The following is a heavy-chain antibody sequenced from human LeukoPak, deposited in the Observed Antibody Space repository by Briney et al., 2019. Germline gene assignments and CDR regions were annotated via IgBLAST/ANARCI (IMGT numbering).Heavy chain of an antibody. Sequence: PGGSLRLSCAASGFTFSGYGMHWVRQAPGKGLEWVTFIRYDGSNHNYADSVKGRFTISRDNFKNTLYLQMNSLRPEDTALYYCAKDLAWGSDYWGQGTLVTVSS. V-gene: IGHV3-30*02. CDR3: AKDLAWGSDY. J-gene: IGHJ4*02. CDR1: GFTFSGYG. D-gene: IGHD7-27*01. CDR2: IRYDGSNH.